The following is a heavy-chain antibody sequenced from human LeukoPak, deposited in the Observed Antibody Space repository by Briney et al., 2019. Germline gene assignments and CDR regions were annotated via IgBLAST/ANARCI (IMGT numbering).Heavy chain of an antibody. Sequence: VGSLRLSCAASGFTFSSYAMSCVRQAPGKGLEWVSSLSYGGGNPYYADSVKGRFTISRDNSRNTLYLQMNSLRAEDTAVYYCAKAVAYCGGDCLPWGQGTLVTVSS. CDR1: GFTFSSYA. D-gene: IGHD2-21*02. V-gene: IGHV3-23*01. CDR3: AKAVAYCGGDCLP. J-gene: IGHJ4*02. CDR2: LSYGGGNP.